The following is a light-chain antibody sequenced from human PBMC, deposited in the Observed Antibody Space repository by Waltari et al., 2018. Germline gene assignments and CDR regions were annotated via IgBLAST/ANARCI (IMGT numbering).Light chain of an antibody. V-gene: IGKV3-11*01. Sequence: EIVLTQSPATLSLSPGERATLSCRASRSVGNYLAWYQQKPGQAPRLLIYDSSIRATGIPARFSGSGSVTDFTLTISSLEPEDFAVYFCQQRGNWPSGYTFGQGTKLEIK. CDR2: DSS. J-gene: IGKJ2*01. CDR3: QQRGNWPSGYT. CDR1: RSVGNY.